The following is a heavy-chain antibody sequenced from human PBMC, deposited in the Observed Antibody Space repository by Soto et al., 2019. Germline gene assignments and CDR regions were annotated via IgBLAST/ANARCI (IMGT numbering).Heavy chain of an antibody. CDR1: GFTFSSYG. V-gene: IGHV3-48*02. CDR3: VRDRDWAFDI. Sequence: GGSLRLSCAASGFTFSSYGMHWVRQAPGKGLEWVSYFGTSRKYIFCADSVRGRFTISRDDAKNSLYLQLNSLRDEDTAVYYCVRDRDWAFDIWGQGTMVTVSS. D-gene: IGHD3-9*01. CDR2: FGTSRKYI. J-gene: IGHJ3*02.